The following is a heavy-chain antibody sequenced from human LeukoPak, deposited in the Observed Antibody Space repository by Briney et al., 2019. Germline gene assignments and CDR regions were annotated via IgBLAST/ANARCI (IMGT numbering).Heavy chain of an antibody. V-gene: IGHV3-30*02. CDR3: AKDRYSFGYNFDY. CDR1: GFTFISYS. J-gene: IGHJ4*02. Sequence: GGSLRLSCAASGFTFISYSIHWVRQAPGKGLEWVAFIRYDGSNKYYADSVKGRFTISRDNSKNTLYLQMNSLRAEDTAMYYCAKDRYSFGYNFDYWGQGTLVTVSS. CDR2: IRYDGSNK. D-gene: IGHD5-18*01.